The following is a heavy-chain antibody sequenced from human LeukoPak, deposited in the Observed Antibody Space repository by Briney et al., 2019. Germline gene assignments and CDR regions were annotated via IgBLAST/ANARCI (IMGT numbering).Heavy chain of an antibody. CDR2: ISYDGSNK. V-gene: IGHV3-30*18. Sequence: GGSLRLSCAASGFTFDDYAMHWVRQAPGKGLEWVAVISYDGSNKYYADSVKGRFTISRDNSKNTLYLQMNSLRAEDTAVYYCAKDRKRVATTYEAFDYWGQGTLVTVSS. CDR3: AKDRKRVATTYEAFDY. D-gene: IGHD5-12*01. CDR1: GFTFDDYA. J-gene: IGHJ4*02.